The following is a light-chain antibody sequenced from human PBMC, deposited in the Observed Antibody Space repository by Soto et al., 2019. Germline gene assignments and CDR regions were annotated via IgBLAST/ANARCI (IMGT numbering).Light chain of an antibody. CDR1: SSDVGGYNY. CDR3: SSYTSSSTPYV. J-gene: IGLJ1*01. V-gene: IGLV2-14*01. Sequence: LTQPASVSGSPGQSITISCTGTSSDVGGYNYVSWHQQHPGKAPKLMIYDVSNRPSGVSNRFSGSKSGNTASLTISGLQAEDEADYYCSSYTSSSTPYVFGTGTKVTVL. CDR2: DVS.